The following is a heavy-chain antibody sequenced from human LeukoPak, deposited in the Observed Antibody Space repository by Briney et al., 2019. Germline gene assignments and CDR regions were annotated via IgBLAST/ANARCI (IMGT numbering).Heavy chain of an antibody. CDR3: GRDPTYRNYFDS. D-gene: IGHD1-1*01. CDR2: IIPILGIA. Sequence: ASVKVSCKASGGTFSSYAISWVRQAPGQGLEWMGRIIPILGIANYAQKFQGRVTITADKSTSTAYMELSSLRSDDTAVYYCGRDPTYRNYFDSWGQGTLVTVSS. V-gene: IGHV1-69*04. J-gene: IGHJ4*02. CDR1: GGTFSSYA.